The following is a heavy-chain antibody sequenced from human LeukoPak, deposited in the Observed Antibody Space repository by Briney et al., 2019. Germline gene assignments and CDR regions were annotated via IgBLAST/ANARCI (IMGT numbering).Heavy chain of an antibody. J-gene: IGHJ3*01. Sequence: ASVKVSCKTSGYTFTSYGISWVRQAPGQELEWMGWISAYNGNTNYAQKLQGRVTMTTDTSTSTAYMELRSLRSDDTAVYYCARRTVPSGSGEFWGQGTMVTVSS. D-gene: IGHD1-26*01. CDR2: ISAYNGNT. CDR3: ARRTVPSGSGEF. CDR1: GYTFTSYG. V-gene: IGHV1-18*01.